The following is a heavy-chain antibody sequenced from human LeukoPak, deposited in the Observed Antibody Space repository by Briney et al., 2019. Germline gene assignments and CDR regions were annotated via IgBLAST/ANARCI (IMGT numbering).Heavy chain of an antibody. CDR2: IYHSGGT. J-gene: IGHJ6*02. V-gene: IGHV4-30-2*01. CDR3: ARRAGPGESYYGMDV. D-gene: IGHD5-24*01. Sequence: SWVRPAPGKGVEWMGYIYHSGGTYYNPSLKSRVTISVDRTKNQFSLKLSSVTAADTGVYYCARRAGPGESYYGMDVWGQGTTVTVSS.